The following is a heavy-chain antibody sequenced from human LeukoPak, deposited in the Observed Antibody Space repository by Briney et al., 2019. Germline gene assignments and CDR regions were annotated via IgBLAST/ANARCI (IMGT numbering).Heavy chain of an antibody. D-gene: IGHD1-26*01. Sequence: ASVKVSCKASGYTFTGYYMHWVRQAPGQGLEWMGWINPNSGGTNYAQKFQGRVTMTRDTSISTAYMELSSLRSEDTAVYYCARTHYSSDFDYWGQGTLVTVSS. V-gene: IGHV1-2*02. CDR2: INPNSGGT. CDR3: ARTHYSSDFDY. CDR1: GYTFTGYY. J-gene: IGHJ4*02.